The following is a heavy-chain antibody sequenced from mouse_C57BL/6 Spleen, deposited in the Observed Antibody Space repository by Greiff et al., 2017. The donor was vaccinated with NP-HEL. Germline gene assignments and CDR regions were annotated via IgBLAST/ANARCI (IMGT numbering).Heavy chain of an antibody. CDR2: IYPSDSEN. V-gene: IGHV1-61*01. Sequence: QVQLQQPGAELVRPGSSVKLSCKASGYTFTSYWMDWVKQRPGQGLEWIGNIYPSDSENHYNQKFKDKATLTVDKSSSTAYMQLSSLTSEDSAVYYCAREDSSGWFAYWGQGTLVTVSA. D-gene: IGHD3-2*02. CDR1: GYTFTSYW. J-gene: IGHJ3*01. CDR3: AREDSSGWFAY.